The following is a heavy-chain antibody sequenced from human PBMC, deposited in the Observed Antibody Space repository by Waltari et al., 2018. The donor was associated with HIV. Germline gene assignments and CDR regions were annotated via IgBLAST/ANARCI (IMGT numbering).Heavy chain of an antibody. CDR2: VNHVGRT. J-gene: IGHJ6*01. CDR1: GGSFSGYF. D-gene: IGHD6-19*01. V-gene: IGHV4-34*01. Sequence: QVHLEQWGTGLLRPSETLSLTCAVYGGSFSGYFLSWNRHSPGRGIGWIGEVNHVGRTNYSPALKGRVTVSVDTSKNQFSLTMRSVTAADTAVYYCARDSAPGLAVDGEDGEFFYYGLDVWGQGTTVTVSS. CDR3: ARDSAPGLAVDGEDGEFFYYGLDV.